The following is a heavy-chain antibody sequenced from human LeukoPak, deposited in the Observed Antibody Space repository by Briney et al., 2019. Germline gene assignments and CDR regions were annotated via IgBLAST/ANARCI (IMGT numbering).Heavy chain of an antibody. CDR3: AKKVAVVAYFDY. V-gene: IGHV4-34*01. CDR2: INHSGST. Sequence: SETLSLTCAVYGGSFSGYYWSWIRQPPGKGLEWIGEINHSGSTNYNPSLKSRVTISVDTSKNQFSLKLSSVTAADTAVYYCAKKVAVVAYFDYGGQGTLVTVS. J-gene: IGHJ4*02. CDR1: GGSFSGYY.